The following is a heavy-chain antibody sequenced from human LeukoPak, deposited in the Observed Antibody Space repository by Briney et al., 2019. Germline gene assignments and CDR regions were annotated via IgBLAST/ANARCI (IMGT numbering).Heavy chain of an antibody. CDR2: IAAYNGLT. J-gene: IGHJ4*02. D-gene: IGHD3-16*02. CDR3: ARSYGLEADY. Sequence: ASVKVSCKASGYTFTGYGIAWVRQAPGEGLELVGWIAAYNGLTNYAQNLQDRLTLTRDTSTTTAFMESRNLTSDDTAIYFCARSYGLEADYWGRGTLVTVSS. CDR1: GYTFTGYG. V-gene: IGHV1-18*01.